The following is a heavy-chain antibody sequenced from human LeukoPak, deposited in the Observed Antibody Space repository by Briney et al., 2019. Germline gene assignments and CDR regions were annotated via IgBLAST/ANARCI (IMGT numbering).Heavy chain of an antibody. CDR3: ARDKWELLDVFDI. CDR2: IYHSGTT. V-gene: IGHV4-30-2*01. CDR1: GVAISRGGYA. D-gene: IGHD1-26*01. Sequence: PSETLSLTCAVSGVAISRGGYAWNWIRQPPGKGLEWIAYIYHSGTTYYNPSLKSRVTMSVDTSKNQFSLKMSSMTAADTAVYYCARDKWELLDVFDIWGQGTMVTVSS. J-gene: IGHJ3*02.